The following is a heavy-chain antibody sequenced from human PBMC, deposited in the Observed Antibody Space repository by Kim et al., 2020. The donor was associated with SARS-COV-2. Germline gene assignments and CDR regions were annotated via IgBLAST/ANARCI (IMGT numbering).Heavy chain of an antibody. J-gene: IGHJ6*02. Sequence: TPSLKSRVTISVDTSKNQFSLKLSSVTAADTAVYYCARGMTTVYYGMDVWGQGTTVTVSS. D-gene: IGHD4-17*01. CDR3: ARGMTTVYYGMDV. V-gene: IGHV4-59*09.